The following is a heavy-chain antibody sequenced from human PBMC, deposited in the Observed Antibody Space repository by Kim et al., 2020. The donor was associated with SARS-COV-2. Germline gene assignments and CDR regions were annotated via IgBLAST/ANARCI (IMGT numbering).Heavy chain of an antibody. J-gene: IGHJ4*02. CDR2: T. V-gene: IGHV3-23*03. D-gene: IGHD4-4*01. Sequence: TNYADSVKGRFTISRENSKNTLYLQMNSLRAEDTAVYYCAKDQGQSYFDYWGQGTLVTVSS. CDR3: AKDQGQSYFDY.